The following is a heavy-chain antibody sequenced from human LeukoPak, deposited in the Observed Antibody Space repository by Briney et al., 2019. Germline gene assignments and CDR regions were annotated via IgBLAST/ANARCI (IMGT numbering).Heavy chain of an antibody. D-gene: IGHD3-10*01. J-gene: IGHJ4*02. V-gene: IGHV1-69*05. CDR3: ARDHGSGSYPLFDY. CDR2: IIPIFGTA. CDR1: GGTFSSYA. Sequence: SVKVSCKASGGTFSSYAISWVRQAPGQGLEWMGGIIPIFGTANYAQKFQGRVTITTDESTSTAYMELSSLRSEDTAVYYCARDHGSGSYPLFDYWGQGTLVTVSS.